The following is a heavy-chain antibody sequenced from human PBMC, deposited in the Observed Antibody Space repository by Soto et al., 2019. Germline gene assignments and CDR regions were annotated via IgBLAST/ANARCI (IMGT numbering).Heavy chain of an antibody. V-gene: IGHV1-2*02. Sequence: QVQLVQSGAEVKKPGASVKVSCKASGYTFTGDYIHWVRQAPGQGLEWMGWIHPNNGGTNYAQKFQGRVTMTRDTSISTAYMELSRLLSDDTAVYYCARDHSLYFFDYWGQGTLVTVSS. CDR3: ARDHSLYFFDY. CDR1: GYTFTGDY. J-gene: IGHJ4*02. D-gene: IGHD5-18*01. CDR2: IHPNNGGT.